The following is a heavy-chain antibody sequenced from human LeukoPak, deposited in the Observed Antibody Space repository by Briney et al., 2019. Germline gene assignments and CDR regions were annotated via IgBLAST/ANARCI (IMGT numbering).Heavy chain of an antibody. V-gene: IGHV4-38-2*02. Sequence: SETLSLTCTVSGYSISSGYYWGWIRQPPGKGLEWIGYIYYSGSTNYNPSLKSRVTISVDTSKNQFSLKLSSVTAADTAVYYCAREGESGPYDAFDIWGQGTMVTVSS. CDR3: AREGESGPYDAFDI. J-gene: IGHJ3*02. CDR2: IYYSGST. CDR1: GYSISSGYY. D-gene: IGHD3-10*01.